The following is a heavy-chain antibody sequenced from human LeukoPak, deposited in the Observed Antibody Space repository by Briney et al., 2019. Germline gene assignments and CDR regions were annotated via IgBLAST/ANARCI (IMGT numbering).Heavy chain of an antibody. CDR1: GGSISSGGYY. Sequence: PSQTLSLTCTVSGGSISSGGYYWSWIRPHPGKGLEWIGYIYYSGSTYYNPSLKSRVTISVDTSKNQFSLKLSSVTAADTAVYYCARLYYYDSSNWFDPWGQGTLVTVSS. D-gene: IGHD3-22*01. CDR3: ARLYYYDSSNWFDP. CDR2: IYYSGST. V-gene: IGHV4-31*03. J-gene: IGHJ5*02.